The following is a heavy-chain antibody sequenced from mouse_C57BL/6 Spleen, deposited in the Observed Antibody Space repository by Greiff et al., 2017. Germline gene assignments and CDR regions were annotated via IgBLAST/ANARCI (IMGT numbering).Heavy chain of an antibody. CDR1: GYTFTSYW. J-gene: IGHJ1*03. CDR2: IYPGNSDT. V-gene: IGHV1-5*01. Sequence: EVQLQQSGTVLARPGASVKMSCKTSGYTFTSYWMHWVKQRPGQGLEWIGAIYPGNSDTSYNQKFKGKAKLTAVTSASTAYMELSSLTNEDSAVYYCTRAVWDWYFDVWGTGTTVTVSS. D-gene: IGHD4-1*01. CDR3: TRAVWDWYFDV.